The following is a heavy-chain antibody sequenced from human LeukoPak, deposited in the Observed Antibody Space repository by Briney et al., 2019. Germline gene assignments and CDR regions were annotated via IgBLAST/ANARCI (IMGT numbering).Heavy chain of an antibody. Sequence: ASVKVSCKASGYTFTGYYMHWVRQAPGQGLEWMGLINPNSGGTNYAQKFQGRVTMTRDTSISTAYMELSRLRSDDTAVYYCARKEAIFPEYGSGDLHAFDIWGQGTMITVSS. CDR3: ARKEAIFPEYGSGDLHAFDI. J-gene: IGHJ3*02. V-gene: IGHV1-2*06. CDR2: INPNSGGT. CDR1: GYTFTGYY. D-gene: IGHD3-10*01.